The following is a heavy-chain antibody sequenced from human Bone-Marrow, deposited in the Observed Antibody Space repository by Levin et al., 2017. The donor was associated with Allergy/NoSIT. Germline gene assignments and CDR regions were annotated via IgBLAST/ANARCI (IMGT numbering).Heavy chain of an antibody. CDR1: GFSFNTYS. CDR2: IGGSGSYR. J-gene: IGHJ3*02. D-gene: IGHD3-22*01. V-gene: IGHV3-21*01. CDR3: ARGLFYYDDDAYYYEYFGAFDM. Sequence: GGSLRLSCTASGFSFNTYSFNWVRQAPGKGLEWVASIGGSGSYRYHADSLGARFIVSRDNARNSLYLEMNSLTDEDTAMYYCARGLFYYDDDAYYYEYFGAFDMWGQGTMVTVSS.